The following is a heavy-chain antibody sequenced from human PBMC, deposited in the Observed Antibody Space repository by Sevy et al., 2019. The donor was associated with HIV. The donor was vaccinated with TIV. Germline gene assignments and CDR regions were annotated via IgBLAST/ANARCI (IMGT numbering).Heavy chain of an antibody. J-gene: IGHJ5*02. CDR1: GFMFRTFG. V-gene: IGHV3-30*02. CDR3: ARDRYCSYTDCYNWFDP. CDR2: ITFDGISD. D-gene: IGHD3-3*01. Sequence: GGSLRLSCAASGFMFRTFGMHWVRQAPGKGLEWVAFITFDGISDYYADSGKGRFTISRDNSKSVQYLEMSSLRADDTAVYYCARDRYCSYTDCYNWFDPWGQGTLVTVSS.